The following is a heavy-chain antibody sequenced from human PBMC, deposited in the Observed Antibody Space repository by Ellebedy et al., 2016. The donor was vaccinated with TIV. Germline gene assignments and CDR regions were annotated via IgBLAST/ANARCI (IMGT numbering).Heavy chain of an antibody. CDR3: AAGPVAVAGTGTDY. J-gene: IGHJ4*02. CDR2: ISAYNGNT. Sequence: AASVKVSCKASGYTFTSYGISWVRQAPGQGLDWMGWISAYNGNTNYAQKLQGRVTMTTDTSTSTAYMELRSLRSDDTALYYCAAGPVAVAGTGTDYWGQGTLVTVSS. CDR1: GYTFTSYG. V-gene: IGHV1-18*01. D-gene: IGHD6-19*01.